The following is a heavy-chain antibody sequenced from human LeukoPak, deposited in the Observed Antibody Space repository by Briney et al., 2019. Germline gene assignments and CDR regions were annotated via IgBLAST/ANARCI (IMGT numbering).Heavy chain of an antibody. Sequence: VASVKVSCKASGYTFTSYGISWVRQAPGQGLEWMGWISAYNGNTNYAQKLQGRVTMNTDTSTSKAYMEVRSLRSDDTAVYYCARGKASSRGYYYYYMDGWGKGTTVTVSS. CDR3: ARGKASSRGYYYYYMDG. CDR1: GYTFTSYG. CDR2: ISAYNGNT. V-gene: IGHV1-18*01. J-gene: IGHJ6*03.